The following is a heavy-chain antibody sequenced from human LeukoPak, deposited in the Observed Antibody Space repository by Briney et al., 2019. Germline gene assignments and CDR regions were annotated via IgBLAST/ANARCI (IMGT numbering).Heavy chain of an antibody. CDR2: IYYSGST. CDR1: GGSISSYY. CDR3: ARHLTNAFDI. V-gene: IGHV4-59*08. Sequence: SETLSLTCTVSGGSISSYYWSWIRQPPGKGLEWIGYIYYSGSTNYNPSLKSRVTISVDTSKNQFSLKLSSVTAADTAVYYCARHLTNAFDIWGQGTMITVSS. J-gene: IGHJ3*02.